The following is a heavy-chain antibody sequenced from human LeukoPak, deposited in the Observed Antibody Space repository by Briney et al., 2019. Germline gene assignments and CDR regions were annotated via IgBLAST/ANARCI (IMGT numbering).Heavy chain of an antibody. CDR1: GFTFSSYS. V-gene: IGHV3-21*01. J-gene: IGHJ6*02. CDR3: ARNHYGDYYDYYYGMDV. CDR2: ISSSSYI. Sequence: GGSLRLSCAASGFTFSSYSMNWVRQAPGKGLEWVSSISSSSYIYYADSVKGRFTISRDNAKNSLYLQMNSLRAEDTAAYYCARNHYGDYYDYYYGMDVWGQGTTVTVSS. D-gene: IGHD4-17*01.